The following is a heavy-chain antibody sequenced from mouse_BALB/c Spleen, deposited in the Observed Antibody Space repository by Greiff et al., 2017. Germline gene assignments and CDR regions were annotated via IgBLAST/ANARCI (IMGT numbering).Heavy chain of an antibody. Sequence: VQLVESGPGLVAPSQSLSITCTVSGFSLTGYGVNWVRQPPGKGLEWLGMIWGDGSTDYNSALKSRLSISKDNSKSQVFLKMNSLQTDDTARYYCARDLNYGSSFYYAMDYWGQGTSVTVSS. V-gene: IGHV2-6-7*01. D-gene: IGHD1-1*01. CDR3: ARDLNYGSSFYYAMDY. CDR1: GFSLTGYG. J-gene: IGHJ4*01. CDR2: IWGDGST.